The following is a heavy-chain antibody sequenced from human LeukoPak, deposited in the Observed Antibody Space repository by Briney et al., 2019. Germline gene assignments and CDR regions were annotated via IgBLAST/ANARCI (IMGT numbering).Heavy chain of an antibody. D-gene: IGHD2-2*01. V-gene: IGHV4-39*01. Sequence: SETLSLTCTVSGGSISSSTYYWGWIRQPPGKGLEWIGNFYYSGSTYYNPSLKSRVTISVDTSKNQFSLKLNSVTAADTAVYYCARSYCSSTSCYGVGAFDIWGQGTTVTVSS. CDR2: FYYSGST. CDR3: ARSYCSSTSCYGVGAFDI. J-gene: IGHJ3*02. CDR1: GGSISSSTYY.